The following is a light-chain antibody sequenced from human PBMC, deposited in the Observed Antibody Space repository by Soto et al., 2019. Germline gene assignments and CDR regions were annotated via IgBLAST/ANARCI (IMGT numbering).Light chain of an antibody. Sequence: IVMTQSPATLSVSPGEGATLSCRASQSVYSNLAWYQQKPGQAPRLLIYAASPRASGIPARFSGGGSGTEFTLTISSLQSEDFAVYYCQQYNNWPPYTFGQGTKLEIK. CDR3: QQYNNWPPYT. V-gene: IGKV3-15*01. CDR1: QSVYSN. J-gene: IGKJ2*01. CDR2: AAS.